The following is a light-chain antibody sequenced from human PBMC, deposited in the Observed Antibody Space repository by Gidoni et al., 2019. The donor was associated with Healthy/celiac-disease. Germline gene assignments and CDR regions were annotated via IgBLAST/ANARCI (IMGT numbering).Light chain of an antibody. CDR3: QQYNSYSLLT. J-gene: IGKJ4*01. CDR1: QSISSW. CDR2: KAS. V-gene: IGKV1-5*03. Sequence: DIQMTQSPSTLSASVGDRVPITCRASQSISSWLAWYQQQPGKAPKLLIYKASSLESGVPSRFRGSGSGTDFTLTISSLQPDDFATYYCQQYNSYSLLTFGGGTKVEIK.